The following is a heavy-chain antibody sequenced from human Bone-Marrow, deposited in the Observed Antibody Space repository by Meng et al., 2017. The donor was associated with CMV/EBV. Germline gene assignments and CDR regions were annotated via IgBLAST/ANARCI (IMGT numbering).Heavy chain of an antibody. J-gene: IGHJ6*02. CDR1: GFTFSSYA. D-gene: IGHD3-10*01. Sequence: GESLKISCAASGFTFSSYAMHWVRQAPGKGLEWVAVISYDGSNKYYADSVKGRFTISRDNSKNTLYLQMNSLRAEDTAVYYCARGTGLLWSTYGMDVWGQGTTVTV. CDR3: ARGTGLLWSTYGMDV. V-gene: IGHV3-30-3*01. CDR2: ISYDGSNK.